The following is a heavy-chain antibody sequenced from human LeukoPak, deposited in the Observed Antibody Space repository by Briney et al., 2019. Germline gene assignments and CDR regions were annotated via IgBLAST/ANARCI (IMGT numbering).Heavy chain of an antibody. J-gene: IGHJ5*02. V-gene: IGHV1-18*01. CDR3: ARGRGVVVAAATQYWFDP. D-gene: IGHD2-15*01. CDR2: ISGYNGNT. CDR1: GYTFTSYG. Sequence: AAVKVSCKASGYTFTSYGISWVRQAPGQGLEWMGWISGYNGNTKYAQKFQGRVTMTTDTSTSTAYMELRSLRSDHTAVYYCARGRGVVVAAATQYWFDPWGQGTLVTVSS.